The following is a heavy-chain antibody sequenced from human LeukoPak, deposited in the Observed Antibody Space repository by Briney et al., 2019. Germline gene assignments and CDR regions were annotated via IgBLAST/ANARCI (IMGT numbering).Heavy chain of an antibody. D-gene: IGHD2-2*01. CDR3: ARAFDTSWDYYYMDV. Sequence: GGSLRLSCAASGFTFSSYSMNWVRQAPGKGLEWVSYISSSSSTMYYADSVKGRFTISRDNAKNSLYLQMNSLRAEDTAVYYCARAFDTSWDYYYMDVWGKGTTVTVS. V-gene: IGHV3-48*01. CDR1: GFTFSSYS. CDR2: ISSSSSTM. J-gene: IGHJ6*03.